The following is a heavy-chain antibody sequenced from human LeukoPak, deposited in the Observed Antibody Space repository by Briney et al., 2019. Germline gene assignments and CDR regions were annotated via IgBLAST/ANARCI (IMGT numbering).Heavy chain of an antibody. D-gene: IGHD1-26*01. Sequence: GGSLRLSCAASGFTFSSYWMTWVRRAPGKGLEWVADIKKDGSERDYVDSVKGRFTISRDNAKNSLYLQMNSLRAEDTAVYYCPRDRAGIVGATLDYWGQGTLVTVSS. V-gene: IGHV3-7*01. CDR2: IKKDGSER. J-gene: IGHJ4*02. CDR3: PRDRAGIVGATLDY. CDR1: GFTFSSYW.